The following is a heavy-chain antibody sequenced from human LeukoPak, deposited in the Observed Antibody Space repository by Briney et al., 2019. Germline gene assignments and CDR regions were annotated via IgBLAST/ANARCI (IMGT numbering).Heavy chain of an antibody. CDR3: ARGPSYSTRNWFDP. CDR1: GGSFSGYY. Sequence: SETLSLTCAVYGGSFSGYYWSWIRQPPGKGLEWIGEINHSGSTNYNPSLKSRVTISVDTSKNQFSLKLSSVTAADTAVYYCARGPSYSTRNWFDPWGQGTLVTVSS. V-gene: IGHV4-34*01. CDR2: INHSGST. D-gene: IGHD6-13*01. J-gene: IGHJ5*02.